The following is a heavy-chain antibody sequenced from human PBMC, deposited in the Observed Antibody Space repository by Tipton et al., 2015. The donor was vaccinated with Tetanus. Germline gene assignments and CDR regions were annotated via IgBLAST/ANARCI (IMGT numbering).Heavy chain of an antibody. V-gene: IGHV5-51*01. CDR1: GYIFTNYW. J-gene: IGHJ4*02. Sequence: QLVQSGGEVKKPGESLKISCKGSGYIFTNYWIGWVRQKPGNGLEWMGILYPGDSDTRYSPSFQGQVTISVDKSINTASLRWSSLKASDTSMFYCARAHCSDGVCNFDFWGQGALVTVAS. D-gene: IGHD2-15*01. CDR3: ARAHCSDGVCNFDF. CDR2: LYPGDSDT.